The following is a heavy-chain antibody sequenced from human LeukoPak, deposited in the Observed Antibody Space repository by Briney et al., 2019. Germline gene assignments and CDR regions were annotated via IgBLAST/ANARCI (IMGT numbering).Heavy chain of an antibody. J-gene: IGHJ6*02. V-gene: IGHV4-59*01. CDR1: GGSISSYY. CDR3: ARGWFGELSNYYYYYYGMDV. D-gene: IGHD3-10*01. CDR2: IYYSGST. Sequence: SETLSLTCTVSGGSISSYYWSWIRQPPGKGLEWIGYIYYSGSTNYNPSLKSRVTTSVDTSKNQFSLKLSSVTAADTAVYYRARGWFGELSNYYYYYYGMDVWGQGTTVTVSS.